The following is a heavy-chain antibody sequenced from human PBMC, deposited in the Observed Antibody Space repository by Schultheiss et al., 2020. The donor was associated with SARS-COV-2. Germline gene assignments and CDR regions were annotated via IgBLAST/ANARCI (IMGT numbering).Heavy chain of an antibody. V-gene: IGHV4-61*08. J-gene: IGHJ4*02. CDR3: ARALGDYGSGSYLPYYFDY. Sequence: SQTLSLTCAVSGGSISSGGYSWSWIRQPPGKGLEWIGYIYYSGSTNYNPSLKSRVTISVDTSKNQFSLKLSSVTAADTAVYYCARALGDYGSGSYLPYYFDYWGQGTLVTVSS. D-gene: IGHD3-10*01. CDR2: IYYSGST. CDR1: GGSISSGGYS.